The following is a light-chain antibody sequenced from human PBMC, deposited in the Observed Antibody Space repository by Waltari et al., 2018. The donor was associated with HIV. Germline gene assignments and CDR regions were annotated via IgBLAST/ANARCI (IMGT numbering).Light chain of an antibody. Sequence: DIQMTQSPSFLSASVGDRITITCRVSQSISKFLNWYQHKPGYAPKVLIYAASTLQTGVPPRFSGSGSGTEFTLTITSLQPEDFATYFCQQSYGNPRTFGGGTEVEI. J-gene: IGKJ4*01. V-gene: IGKV1-39*01. CDR1: QSISKF. CDR2: AAS. CDR3: QQSYGNPRT.